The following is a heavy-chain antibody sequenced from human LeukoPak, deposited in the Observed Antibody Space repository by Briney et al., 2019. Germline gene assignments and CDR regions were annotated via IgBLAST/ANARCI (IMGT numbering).Heavy chain of an antibody. CDR3: ARGTIYSIFGVVIPPNY. V-gene: IGHV3-30*04. CDR1: GFTFSNYA. Sequence: AGGSLRLSCAASGFTFSNYAMHWVRQAPGKGLEWVAVISYDESNKYYADSVKGRFIISRDNSKNTLYLQMNSLRGEDTAVYYCARGTIYSIFGVVIPPNYWGQGTLVTVSS. D-gene: IGHD3-3*02. CDR2: ISYDESNK. J-gene: IGHJ4*02.